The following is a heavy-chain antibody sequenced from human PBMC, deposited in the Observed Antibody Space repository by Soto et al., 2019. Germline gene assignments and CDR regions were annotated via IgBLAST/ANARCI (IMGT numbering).Heavy chain of an antibody. CDR3: AKDAVAVDGLWLMDH. CDR1: GFTFHTYG. D-gene: IGHD2-21*01. V-gene: IGHV3-NL1*01. J-gene: IGHJ4*02. CDR2: LYGNSGGI. Sequence: GGSLRLSCTASGFTFHTYGMHCVRQAPGKGLESVAGLYGNSGGIQYADSVRGRFTIFRDNSNNIVFLHMRSLRVEDTAVYFCAKDAVAVDGLWLMDHWAQGPLVTVSS.